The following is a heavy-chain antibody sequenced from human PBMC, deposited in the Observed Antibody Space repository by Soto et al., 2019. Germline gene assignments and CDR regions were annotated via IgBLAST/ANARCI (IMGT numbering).Heavy chain of an antibody. CDR2: INSDGSIT. D-gene: IGHD3-16*02. J-gene: IGHJ4*01. Sequence: EVQLVESGGGLVQPGGSLRLSCAASGFTFSSSWMHWVRQVPEKGLVWVSRINSDGSITNYADAVKGRITISRDNVKNTLYLQINRLRSEDTAVYYWVSYPRSAGGSYRPDYCGHGALVTVSS. CDR3: VSYPRSAGGSYRPDY. CDR1: GFTFSSSW. V-gene: IGHV3-74*01.